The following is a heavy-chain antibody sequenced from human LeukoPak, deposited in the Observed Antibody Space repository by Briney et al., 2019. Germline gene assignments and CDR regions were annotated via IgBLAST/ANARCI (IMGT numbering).Heavy chain of an antibody. J-gene: IGHJ3*02. CDR2: IIPIFGTA. V-gene: IGHV1-69*13. CDR3: ARPRGELLSDAFDI. D-gene: IGHD1-26*01. Sequence: EASVNVSCKASGGTFSSYAISWVRQAPGQGLEWMGGIIPIFGTANYAQKFQGRVTITADESTSTAYMELSSLRSEDTAVYYCARPRGELLSDAFDIWGQGTIVTVSS. CDR1: GGTFSSYA.